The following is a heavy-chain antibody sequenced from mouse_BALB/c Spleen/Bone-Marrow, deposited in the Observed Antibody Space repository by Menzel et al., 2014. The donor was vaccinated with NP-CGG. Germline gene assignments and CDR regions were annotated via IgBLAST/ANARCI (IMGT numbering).Heavy chain of an antibody. CDR2: ILPGSDST. Sequence: QVQLKQSGAELMKPGASVKISCKATGYTFSSYWIEWVKQRPGHGLEWIGEILPGSDSTNYNENFKGKATFTADTSSNTAYMQLNSLTSEDPAVYFCARDSSDYLAWFAYWGQGTLVTVSA. J-gene: IGHJ3*01. V-gene: IGHV1-9*01. D-gene: IGHD3-2*01. CDR1: GYTFSSYW. CDR3: ARDSSDYLAWFAY.